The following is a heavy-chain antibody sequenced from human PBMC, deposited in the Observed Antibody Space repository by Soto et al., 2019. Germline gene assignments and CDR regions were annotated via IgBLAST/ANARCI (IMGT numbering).Heavy chain of an antibody. J-gene: IGHJ4*02. Sequence: EVQLVESGGGLVKPWESLRLSCAASGFTFTNAWMSWVRQAPGKGLELVGRIKSKTDGGTTHYTAPVKGRFTISRDDSKNTLYLQINSLETEDTAVYYCTTDRAIMEAVIFDSWGQGTLVTVSS. CDR2: IKSKTDGGTT. CDR1: GFTFTNAW. CDR3: TTDRAIMEAVIFDS. V-gene: IGHV3-15*01. D-gene: IGHD2-15*01.